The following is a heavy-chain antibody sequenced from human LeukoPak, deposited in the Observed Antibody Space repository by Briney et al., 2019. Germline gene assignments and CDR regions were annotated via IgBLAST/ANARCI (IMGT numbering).Heavy chain of an antibody. Sequence: ASVKVSCKASGCIFTSYDINWVRQAPGQGLEWMGWINPNSGGTNYAQKFQGRVTMTRDTSISTAYMELSRLRSDDTAVYYCARARIVLMVYAHAPYYYMDVWGKGTTVTVSS. CDR3: ARARIVLMVYAHAPYYYMDV. CDR1: GCIFTSYD. D-gene: IGHD2-8*01. CDR2: INPNSGGT. V-gene: IGHV1-2*02. J-gene: IGHJ6*03.